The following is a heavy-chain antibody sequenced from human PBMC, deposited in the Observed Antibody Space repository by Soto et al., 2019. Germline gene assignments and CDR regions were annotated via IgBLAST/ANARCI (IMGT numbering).Heavy chain of an antibody. V-gene: IGHV3-23*01. CDR2: ISGSGGNT. CDR3: AMLNSASYPYHGMGV. D-gene: IGHD1-26*01. Sequence: EVQLLESGGDLVQPGGSLRLSCAASGFTFSSYAMNWVRQAPGKGLEWVSAISGSGGNTFYADSVKGRFTISRDNSKNTRFLQLHSLRAEDTAIYYCAMLNSASYPYHGMGVWGQEPTVTVSS. J-gene: IGHJ6*02. CDR1: GFTFSSYA.